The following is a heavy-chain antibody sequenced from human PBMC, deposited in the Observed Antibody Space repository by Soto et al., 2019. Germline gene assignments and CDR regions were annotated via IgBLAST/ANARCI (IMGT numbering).Heavy chain of an antibody. D-gene: IGHD1-1*01. V-gene: IGHV3-23*01. J-gene: IGHJ5*02. CDR3: AKFGGRDWNDRSSNWFDP. Sequence: EVQLLESGGGLVQPGGSLRLSCAASGFTFSSYAMSWVRQTPGRGLEWVSVISGTGYNTYYADSAAGRFTISRDNFENILYLQMNSLRAEDTAVYYCAKFGGRDWNDRSSNWFDPWGQGTLVTVSS. CDR2: ISGTGYNT. CDR1: GFTFSSYA.